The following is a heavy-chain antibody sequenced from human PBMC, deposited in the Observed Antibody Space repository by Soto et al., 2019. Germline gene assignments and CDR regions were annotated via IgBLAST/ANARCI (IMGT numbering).Heavy chain of an antibody. Sequence: ASVKVSCKASGYTFTSYGISWVRQAPGQGLEWMGWISAYNGNTNYAQKLQGRVTMTTDTSTSTAYMELRSLRSDDTAVYYCARGDLGYCSSTSCYLLAFDIWGQGTMVTVSS. D-gene: IGHD2-2*01. V-gene: IGHV1-18*01. CDR1: GYTFTSYG. CDR3: ARGDLGYCSSTSCYLLAFDI. CDR2: ISAYNGNT. J-gene: IGHJ3*02.